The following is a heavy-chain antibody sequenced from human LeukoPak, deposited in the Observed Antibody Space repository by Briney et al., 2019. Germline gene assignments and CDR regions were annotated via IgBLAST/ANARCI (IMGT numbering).Heavy chain of an antibody. CDR3: AGLRELGSSGEGY. D-gene: IGHD6-6*01. CDR2: INHSGST. V-gene: IGHV4-30-2*01. CDR1: GGSISSGGYS. J-gene: IGHJ4*02. Sequence: PSETLSLTCAVPGGSISSGGYSWSWIRQPPGKGLEWIGEINHSGSTNYNPSLKSRVTISVDTSKNQFSLKLSSVTAADTAVYYCAGLRELGSSGEGYWGQGTLVTVSS.